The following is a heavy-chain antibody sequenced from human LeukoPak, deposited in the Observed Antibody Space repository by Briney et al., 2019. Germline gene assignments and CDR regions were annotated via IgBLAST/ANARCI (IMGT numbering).Heavy chain of an antibody. CDR1: GYTFTSYA. Sequence: ASVKVSCKASGYTFTSYAMHWVRQAPGQRLEWMGWINAGNGNTKYPQKFQGRVTITRDTSASTAYMGLSSLRSEDTAVYYCAREGGTTYYYDSSGPTNFDYWGQGTLVTVSS. CDR2: INAGNGNT. V-gene: IGHV1-3*01. CDR3: AREGGTTYYYDSSGPTNFDY. J-gene: IGHJ4*02. D-gene: IGHD3-22*01.